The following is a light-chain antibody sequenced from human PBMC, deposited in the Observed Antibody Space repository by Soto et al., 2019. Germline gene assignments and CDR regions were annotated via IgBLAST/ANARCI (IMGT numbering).Light chain of an antibody. J-gene: IGLJ1*01. CDR1: SSNVGRYKY. V-gene: IGLV2-11*01. Sequence: QSVLTQPRSVSGSPGQSVTISCTGTSSNVGRYKYVSWYRHHPGKAPKLMIYDVTMRPSGVPDRFSGSKSGNTASLTISGLQAEDEADYYCCSYAGTYTYVFGTGTKLTVL. CDR2: DVT. CDR3: CSYAGTYTYV.